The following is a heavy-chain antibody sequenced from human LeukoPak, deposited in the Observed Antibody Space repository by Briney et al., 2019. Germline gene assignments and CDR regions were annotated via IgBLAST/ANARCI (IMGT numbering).Heavy chain of an antibody. CDR1: GYSISSGYY. CDR2: IYHTGST. V-gene: IGHV4-38-2*01. J-gene: IGHJ4*02. D-gene: IGHD3-16*02. CDR3: ARDKDDYVWGTYRW. Sequence: SETLSLTCAVSGYSISSGYYWGCVRQAPGKGLEWIGSIYHTGSTDYNPSLKSRLTISVDMSKNQFSLNLRSVTAADTAVYYRARDKDDYVWGTYRWWGQGMLVTVSS.